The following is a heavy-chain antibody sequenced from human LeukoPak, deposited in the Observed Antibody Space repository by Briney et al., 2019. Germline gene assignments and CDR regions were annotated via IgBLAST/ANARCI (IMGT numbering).Heavy chain of an antibody. CDR3: AREGSHYYDSSGYYGY. CDR1: GFTFSSYS. CDR2: ISSSSYI. V-gene: IGHV3-21*01. D-gene: IGHD3-22*01. Sequence: GSLRLSCAASGFTFSSYSMNWVRQAPGKGLEWVSSISSSSYIYYADSVKGRFTISRDNAKNSLYLQMNSLRAEDTAVYYCAREGSHYYDSSGYYGYWGQGTLVTVSS. J-gene: IGHJ4*02.